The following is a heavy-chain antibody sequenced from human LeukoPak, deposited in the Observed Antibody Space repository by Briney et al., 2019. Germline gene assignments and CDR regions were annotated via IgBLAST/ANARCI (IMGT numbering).Heavy chain of an antibody. Sequence: GGSLRLSCAASGFTFSSYSMNWVRQAPGKGLEWVSYISGSSSSIYYADSVKGRFTISRDNAKNSLYLQMNSLRVEDTAVYYCAKLTYCSSTTCYGGFDCWGQGTLVTVSS. V-gene: IGHV3-48*01. J-gene: IGHJ4*02. D-gene: IGHD2-2*01. CDR1: GFTFSSYS. CDR3: AKLTYCSSTTCYGGFDC. CDR2: ISGSSSSI.